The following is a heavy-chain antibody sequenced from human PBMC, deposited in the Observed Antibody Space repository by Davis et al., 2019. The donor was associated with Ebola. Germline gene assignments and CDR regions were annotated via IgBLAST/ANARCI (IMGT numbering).Heavy chain of an antibody. CDR2: IYYSGST. Sequence: SETLSLTRTLPGCSISSSSYYWGWIRPPPGKGLACIGSIYYSGSTYYNPSLKSRVTISVDTSKNQFSLKLSSVTAADTAVYYCARSLYPGYDGGLWWFAPWGQGTLVTVSS. CDR1: GCSISSSSYY. V-gene: IGHV4-39*01. D-gene: IGHD3-16*01. CDR3: ARSLYPGYDGGLWWFAP. J-gene: IGHJ5*02.